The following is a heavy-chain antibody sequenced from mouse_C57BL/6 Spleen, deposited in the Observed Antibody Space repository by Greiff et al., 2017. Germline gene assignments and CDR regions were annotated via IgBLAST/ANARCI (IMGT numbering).Heavy chain of an antibody. CDR3: ARHTYYSNSRGWYFDV. V-gene: IGHV5-6*01. J-gene: IGHJ1*03. CDR1: GFTFSSYG. CDR2: ISSGGSYT. D-gene: IGHD2-5*01. Sequence: EVMLVESGGDLVKPGGSLKLSCAASGFTFSSYGMSWVRQTPDKRLEWVATISSGGSYTYYPDSVKGRFTISRDNAKHTLYLQMSSLKSEDTASYYCARHTYYSNSRGWYFDVWGTGTTVTVSS.